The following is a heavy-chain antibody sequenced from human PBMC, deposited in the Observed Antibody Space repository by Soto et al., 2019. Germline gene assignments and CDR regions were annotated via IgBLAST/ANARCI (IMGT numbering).Heavy chain of an antibody. CDR3: ARDRDGYNFLLSY. CDR1: GGTFSSYT. D-gene: IGHD5-12*01. Sequence: GASVKVSCKASGGTFSSYTISWVRQAPGQGLEWMGRIIPILGIANYAQKFQGRVTITADKSTSTAYMELSSLRSEDTAVYYCARDRDGYNFLLSYWGQGTLVTVSS. CDR2: IIPILGIA. J-gene: IGHJ4*02. V-gene: IGHV1-69*04.